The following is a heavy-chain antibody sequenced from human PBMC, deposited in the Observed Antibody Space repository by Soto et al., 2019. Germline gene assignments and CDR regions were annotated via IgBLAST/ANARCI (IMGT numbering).Heavy chain of an antibody. V-gene: IGHV3-30*18. D-gene: IGHD2-8*01. CDR2: ISSDGSNK. CDR1: GFSFSSYG. CDR3: AKDGRILYDRYYFDY. Sequence: QVQLAESGGGVVQPGRSLRLSCAASGFSFSSYGMHWVRQAPGKGLEWVAVISSDGSNKYYADSVKGRFTISRDNSKNTLFLQMNSLRAEDTAVYYCAKDGRILYDRYYFDYWGQGTLVTVSS. J-gene: IGHJ4*02.